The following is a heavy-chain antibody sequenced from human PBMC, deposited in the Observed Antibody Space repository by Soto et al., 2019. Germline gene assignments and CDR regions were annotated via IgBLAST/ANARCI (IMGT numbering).Heavy chain of an antibody. J-gene: IGHJ3*02. CDR2: ISAYNGNT. CDR3: ARDARPSIAAAGTPDGFDI. D-gene: IGHD6-13*01. CDR1: GYTFTSYG. Sequence: ASVKVSCKASGYTFTSYGISWVRQAPGQGLEWMGWISAYNGNTNYAQNLQGRVTMTTDTSTCTAYMELRSLRSDDTAVYYCARDARPSIAAAGTPDGFDIWGQGTMVTVSS. V-gene: IGHV1-18*01.